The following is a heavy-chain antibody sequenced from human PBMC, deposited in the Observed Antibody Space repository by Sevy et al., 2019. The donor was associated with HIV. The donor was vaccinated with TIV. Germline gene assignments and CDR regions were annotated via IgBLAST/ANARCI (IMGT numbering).Heavy chain of an antibody. Sequence: GGSLRLSCVASGFTFSSYAMSWVRQAPGKGLEWVSAISGSGGSTYYADSVKGRFTISRDNSKNTLYLQMNSLRAEDTVVYYCAKDAFTSIAVAGTDAFDIWGQGTMVTVSS. CDR1: GFTFSSYA. CDR3: AKDAFTSIAVAGTDAFDI. J-gene: IGHJ3*02. D-gene: IGHD6-19*01. CDR2: ISGSGGST. V-gene: IGHV3-23*01.